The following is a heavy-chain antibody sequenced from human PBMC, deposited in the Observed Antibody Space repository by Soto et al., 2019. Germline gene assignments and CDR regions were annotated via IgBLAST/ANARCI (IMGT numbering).Heavy chain of an antibody. J-gene: IGHJ4*02. CDR2: IDYRGDT. D-gene: IGHD2-15*01. V-gene: IGHV4-39*01. Sequence: QLQLQESGPGLVKPSETLSRTCIVSGDSIRTSAYFWGWIRQPPGKGLEWIGSIDYRGDTYYNPSLKSRVTISADSSRNQFSLRLNSVTAADTAIYYCARHPLRGFGVTDWGQGALVTVSS. CDR3: ARHPLRGFGVTD. CDR1: GDSIRTSAYF.